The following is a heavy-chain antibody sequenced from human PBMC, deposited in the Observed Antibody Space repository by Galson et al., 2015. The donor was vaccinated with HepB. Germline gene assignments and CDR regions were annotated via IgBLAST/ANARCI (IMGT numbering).Heavy chain of an antibody. V-gene: IGHV3-21*01. D-gene: IGHD2-2*01. CDR3: ARVAPIVVVPAAIGPGAFDI. CDR2: ISSSSSYI. J-gene: IGHJ3*02. Sequence: SLRLSCAASGFTFSSYSMNWVRQAPGKGLEWVSSISSSSSYIYYADSVKGRFTISRDNAKNSLYLQMNSLRAEDTAVYYCARVAPIVVVPAAIGPGAFDIWGQGTMVTVSS. CDR1: GFTFSSYS.